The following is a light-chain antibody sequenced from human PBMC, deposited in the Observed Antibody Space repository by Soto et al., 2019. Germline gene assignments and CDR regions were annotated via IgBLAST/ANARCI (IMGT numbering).Light chain of an antibody. V-gene: IGKV3-20*01. CDR2: GAT. Sequence: EIVLTQSPGTLSLSAGEGATLSCRASQSVGGTFLAWYQQKGGQAPRLLIHGATNRATGIPDRFSGSGYGTDFTLTIHRLEHEDFAVYYCQQYGGSPRPFGQGTKVEVK. J-gene: IGKJ1*01. CDR3: QQYGGSPRP. CDR1: QSVGGTF.